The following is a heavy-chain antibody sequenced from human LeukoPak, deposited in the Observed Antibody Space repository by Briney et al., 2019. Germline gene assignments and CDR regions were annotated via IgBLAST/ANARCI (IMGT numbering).Heavy chain of an antibody. Sequence: SETLSLTCTVSGGSISSNYWSWIRQPAGKGLEWIGRIYTSGSTNYSPSLKSRVTISVDTSKNQFSLKLSSVTAADTAVYYCARELRYFDWLLSPYYYYYGMDVWGQGTTVTVSS. CDR2: IYTSGST. J-gene: IGHJ6*02. CDR1: GGSISSNY. V-gene: IGHV4-4*07. D-gene: IGHD3-9*01. CDR3: ARELRYFDWLLSPYYYYYGMDV.